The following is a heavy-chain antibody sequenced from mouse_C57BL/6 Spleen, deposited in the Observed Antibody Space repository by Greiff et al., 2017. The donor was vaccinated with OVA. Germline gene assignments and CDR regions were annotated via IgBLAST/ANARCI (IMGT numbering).Heavy chain of an antibody. J-gene: IGHJ4*01. CDR3: AGTTVVRDYAMDY. D-gene: IGHD1-1*01. CDR1: GYTFTDYN. CDR2: INPNNGGT. V-gene: IGHV1-22*01. Sequence: EVQLQQSGPELVKPGASVKMSCKASGYTFTDYNMHWVKQSHGKSLEWIGNINPNNGGTSYNQKFKGKATLTVNKPSSTAYMEICSLTSEDSAVYDCAGTTVVRDYAMDYWGQGTSVTVSS.